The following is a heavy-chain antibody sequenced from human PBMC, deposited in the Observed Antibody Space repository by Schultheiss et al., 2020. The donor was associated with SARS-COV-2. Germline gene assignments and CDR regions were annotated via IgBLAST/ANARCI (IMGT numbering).Heavy chain of an antibody. CDR1: GFTFSSYA. J-gene: IGHJ4*02. V-gene: IGHV3-23*01. Sequence: GESLKISCAASGFTFSSYAMSWVRQAPGKGLEWVSAISGSGGSTYYADSVKGRFTISRDNSKNTLYLQMSSLRAEDTAVYYCVKDITGTGVFDYWGQGTLVTVSS. CDR3: VKDITGTGVFDY. CDR2: ISGSGGST. D-gene: IGHD1-20*01.